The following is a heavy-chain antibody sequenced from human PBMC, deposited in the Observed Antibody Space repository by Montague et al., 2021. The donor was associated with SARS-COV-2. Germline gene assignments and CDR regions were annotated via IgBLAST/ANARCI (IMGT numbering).Heavy chain of an antibody. D-gene: IGHD3-9*01. CDR3: ARDDGRGDVLTAYYDVFDI. CDR2: IKGDGNKK. V-gene: IGHV3-7*01. J-gene: IGHJ3*02. CDR1: GFTFSNFW. Sequence: SLRLFCAASGFTFSNFWMTWVRQAPGKGLEWVANIKGDGNKKNYVDSVKGRFTISRDNAQNSLYLQMNSLRAEDTALYYCARDDGRGDVLTAYYDVFDIWGQGTMVTVSS.